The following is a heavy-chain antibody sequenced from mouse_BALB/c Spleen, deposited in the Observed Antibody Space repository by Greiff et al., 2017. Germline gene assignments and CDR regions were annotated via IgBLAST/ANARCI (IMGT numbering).Heavy chain of an antibody. Sequence: EVQLQQSGPSLVKPSQTLSLTCSVTGDSITSGYWNWIRKFPGNKLEYMGYISYSGSTYYNPSLKSRISITRDTSKNQYYLQLNSVTTEDTATYYCARYKGGYYYAMDYWGQGTSVTVSS. J-gene: IGHJ4*01. V-gene: IGHV3-8*02. CDR3: ARYKGGYYYAMDY. CDR2: ISYSGST. CDR1: GDSITSGY. D-gene: IGHD3-3*01.